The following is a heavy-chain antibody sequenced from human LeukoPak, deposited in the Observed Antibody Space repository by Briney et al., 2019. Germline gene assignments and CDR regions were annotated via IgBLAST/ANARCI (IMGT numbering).Heavy chain of an antibody. CDR3: ARGYCSSTSCTGYFDY. CDR1: GGSISSSNW. CDR2: VYHSGST. V-gene: IGHV4-4*02. Sequence: SGTLSLTCAVSGGSISSSNWWSWVRQPPGKGLEWIGEVYHSGSTNYNPSLKSRVTISVDKSKNQFSLKLSSVTAADTAVYYCARGYCSSTSCTGYFDYWGQGTLVTVSS. D-gene: IGHD2-2*01. J-gene: IGHJ4*02.